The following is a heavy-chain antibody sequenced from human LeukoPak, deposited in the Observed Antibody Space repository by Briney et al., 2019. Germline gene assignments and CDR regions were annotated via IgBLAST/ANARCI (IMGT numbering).Heavy chain of an antibody. CDR3: TTGDYDILTGYLSFDY. Sequence: GGSLRLSCAASGFTFSNAWMSWVRQAPGKGLELVGRIKSKTDGGTTDYAAPVKGRFTISRDDSKNTLYLQMNSLKTEDTAVYYCTTGDYDILTGYLSFDYWGQGTLVTVSS. J-gene: IGHJ4*02. CDR2: IKSKTDGGTT. V-gene: IGHV3-15*01. CDR1: GFTFSNAW. D-gene: IGHD3-9*01.